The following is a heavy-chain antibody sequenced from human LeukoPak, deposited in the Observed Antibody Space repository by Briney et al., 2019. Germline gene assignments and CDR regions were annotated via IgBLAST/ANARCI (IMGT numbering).Heavy chain of an antibody. CDR2: IKSKTDGGTT. J-gene: IGHJ3*02. Sequence: GGSLRLSCAASGFTVSNAWMSWFRQAPGRGLEWVGRIKSKTDGGTTDYAAPVKGRFTISRDDSKNTLYLQMNSLKTEDTAVYYCARASSKQLAGYLPDGFDIWGQGTMVTVSS. D-gene: IGHD3-9*01. CDR1: GFTVSNAW. CDR3: ARASSKQLAGYLPDGFDI. V-gene: IGHV3-15*01.